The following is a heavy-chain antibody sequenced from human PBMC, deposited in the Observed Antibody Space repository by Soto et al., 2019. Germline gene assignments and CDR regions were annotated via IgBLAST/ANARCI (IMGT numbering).Heavy chain of an antibody. CDR2: IFPGDSDT. Sequence: PGESLKISCNASGFSLNTYWIGWVRQKPGKGLEWMGSIFPGDSDTRYSPSFQGQVIISADRSISTAYLQWRSLKASDTAIYYCARQGRPYRGSGYYSGMDVWGQGTTVTVSS. CDR1: GFSLNTYW. J-gene: IGHJ6*02. CDR3: ARQGRPYRGSGYYSGMDV. D-gene: IGHD5-12*01. V-gene: IGHV5-51*01.